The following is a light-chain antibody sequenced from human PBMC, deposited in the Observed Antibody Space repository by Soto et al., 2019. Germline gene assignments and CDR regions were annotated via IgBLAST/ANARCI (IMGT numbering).Light chain of an antibody. CDR3: SSYAASNNWV. CDR1: SSDVGNYKY. V-gene: IGLV2-8*01. Sequence: QSALTQSPSASGSPGQSVTISCTGTSSDVGNYKYVSWYQQHPGKAPKLMIYEVSKRPSGVPDRFSGSKSGNTASLTVSGLQSEDEADYYCSSYAASNNWVFGGGTKLTVL. J-gene: IGLJ3*02. CDR2: EVS.